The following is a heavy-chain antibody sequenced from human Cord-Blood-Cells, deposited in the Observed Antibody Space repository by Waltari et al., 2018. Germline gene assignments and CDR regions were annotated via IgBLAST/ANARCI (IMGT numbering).Heavy chain of an antibody. V-gene: IGHV4-39*01. CDR2: IYYSGSN. J-gene: IGHJ4*02. CDR1: GGSISSSSYY. CDR3: ARQAHQSGWYDSSGYYGGNDFDY. Sequence: QLQLQESGPGLVKPSETLSLTCTVSGGSISSSSYYWGWIRQPPGKGLEWIGSIYYSGSNYYNPSLKSRVTISVDTSKNQFSLKLSSVTAADTAVYYCARQAHQSGWYDSSGYYGGNDFDYWGQGTLVTVSS. D-gene: IGHD3-22*01.